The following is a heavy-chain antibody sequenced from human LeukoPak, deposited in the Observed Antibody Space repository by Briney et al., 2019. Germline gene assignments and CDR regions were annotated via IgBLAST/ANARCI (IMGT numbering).Heavy chain of an antibody. V-gene: IGHV4-61*08. CDR3: ARRVHSSSWSSYFDY. J-gene: IGHJ4*02. D-gene: IGHD6-13*01. Sequence: KPSETLSLTCTVSGGSISSGGYYWSWIRQHPGKGLEWIGSIHYSGSTSYNPSLRSRVTISVDKSKNQFFLKLSSVTATDTAVYYCARRVHSSSWSSYFDYWGQETLVTVSS. CDR1: GGSISSGGYY. CDR2: IHYSGST.